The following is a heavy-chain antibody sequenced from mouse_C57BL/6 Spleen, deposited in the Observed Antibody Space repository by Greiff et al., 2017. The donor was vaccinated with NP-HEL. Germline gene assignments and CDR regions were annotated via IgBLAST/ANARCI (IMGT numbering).Heavy chain of an antibody. CDR1: GYTFTDYY. J-gene: IGHJ4*01. CDR2: INPNNGGT. Sequence: VQLQQSGPELVKPGASVKISCKASGYTFTDYYMNWVKQSHGKSLEWIGDINPNNGGTSYNQKFKGKATLTVDKSSSTAYMELRSLTSEDSAVYYCATYYGNWDAMDYWGQGTSVTVSS. V-gene: IGHV1-26*01. D-gene: IGHD2-10*01. CDR3: ATYYGNWDAMDY.